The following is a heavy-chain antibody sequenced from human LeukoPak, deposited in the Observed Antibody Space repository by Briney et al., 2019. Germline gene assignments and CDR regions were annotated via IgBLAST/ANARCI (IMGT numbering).Heavy chain of an antibody. D-gene: IGHD3-22*01. Sequence: RASVTVSCKVSGYTLTELSMHWVRQAPGKGLEWMGGFDPEDGETIYAQKFQGRVTMTEDTSTDTAYMELSSLRSEDTAVYYCATAHTYYYDSSGYYWGQGTLVTVSS. CDR2: FDPEDGET. J-gene: IGHJ4*02. CDR1: GYTLTELS. CDR3: ATAHTYYYDSSGYY. V-gene: IGHV1-24*01.